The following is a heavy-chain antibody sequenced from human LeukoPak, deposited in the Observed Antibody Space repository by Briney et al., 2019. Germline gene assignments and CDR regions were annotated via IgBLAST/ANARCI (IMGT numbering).Heavy chain of an antibody. CDR2: ISAYNGNT. D-gene: IGHD6-19*01. CDR3: ARDPRYSDGWYPNWFDP. J-gene: IGHJ5*02. Sequence: ASVKVSCKASGYTFSNYGISWVRQAPGQGLEWMGWISAYNGNTNYAQKLQGRVTMTTDTSTSTAYMELRSLRSDDTAVYYCARDPRYSDGWYPNWFDPWGQGTLVTVSS. CDR1: GYTFSNYG. V-gene: IGHV1-18*01.